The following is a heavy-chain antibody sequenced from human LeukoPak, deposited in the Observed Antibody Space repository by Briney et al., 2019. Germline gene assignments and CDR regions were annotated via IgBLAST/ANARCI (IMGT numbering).Heavy chain of an antibody. CDR1: GFTFSSYA. J-gene: IGHJ4*02. CDR2: IRNDGSNK. CDR3: ARGRITGTYSTTSFDY. D-gene: IGHD1-20*01. Sequence: GGSLRLSCAASGFTFSSYAMHWVRQAPGKGLEWVTFIRNDGSNKYYADSVKGRFTISRDNSKNTLYMQMNSLRAEDTAVYYCARGRITGTYSTTSFDYWGQGTLVTVSS. V-gene: IGHV3-30*02.